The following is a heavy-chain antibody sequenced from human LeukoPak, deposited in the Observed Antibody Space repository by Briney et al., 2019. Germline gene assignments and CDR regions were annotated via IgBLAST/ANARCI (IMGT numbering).Heavy chain of an antibody. CDR2: ISSNGGST. J-gene: IGHJ4*02. V-gene: IGHV3-64D*06. CDR1: GFTFSSYA. CDR3: VKDRVGGVQLWLGYFDY. D-gene: IGHD5-18*01. Sequence: PGGSLRLSCSASGFTFSSYAMHWVRQAPGKGLEYVSAISSNGGSTYYADSVKGRFTISRDNSKNTLYLQMSSLRAEDTAVYYCVKDRVGGVQLWLGYFDYWGQGTLVTVSS.